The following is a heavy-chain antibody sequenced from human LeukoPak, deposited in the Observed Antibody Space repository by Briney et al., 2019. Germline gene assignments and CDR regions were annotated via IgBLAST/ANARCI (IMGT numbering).Heavy chain of an antibody. V-gene: IGHV1-18*01. Sequence: GASVKVSCKASGYTFNKYGITWVREAPGQGLEWVEWIGADNGDRNYAKKLQNRVTLTTDTSTTTAYMELRSLRSDDTAIYYCARGSSYTSSWHEDYWGQGTLVTVSS. CDR2: IGADNGDR. CDR3: ARGSSYTSSWHEDY. J-gene: IGHJ4*02. CDR1: GYTFNKYG. D-gene: IGHD6-13*01.